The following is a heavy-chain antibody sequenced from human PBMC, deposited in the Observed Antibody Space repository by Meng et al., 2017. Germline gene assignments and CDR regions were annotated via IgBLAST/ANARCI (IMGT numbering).Heavy chain of an antibody. J-gene: IGHJ6*02. D-gene: IGHD5-12*01. CDR1: GFTFSDYY. CDR3: ARDYERGYSGYDLDFYYYYGMDV. V-gene: IGHV3-11*04. CDR2: ISSSGSTI. Sequence: GESLKISCAASGFTFSDYYMSWIRQAPGKGLEWVSYISSSGSTIYYADSVKGRFTISRDNAKNSLYLQMNSLRAEDTAVYYCARDYERGYSGYDLDFYYYYGMDVWGQGTTVT.